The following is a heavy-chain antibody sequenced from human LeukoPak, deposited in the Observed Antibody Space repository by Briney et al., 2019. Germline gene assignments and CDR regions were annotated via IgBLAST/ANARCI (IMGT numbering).Heavy chain of an antibody. Sequence: GGSLRLSCAASGFTFSSYAMSWVRQAPGKGLEWVSAISGSGGSTYYADSVKGRFTISRDNAKNSLYLQMNSLRAEDTAVYYCARDMKGSSVDYWGQGTLVTVSS. CDR2: ISGSGGST. CDR3: ARDMKGSSVDY. V-gene: IGHV3-23*01. D-gene: IGHD6-6*01. J-gene: IGHJ4*02. CDR1: GFTFSSYA.